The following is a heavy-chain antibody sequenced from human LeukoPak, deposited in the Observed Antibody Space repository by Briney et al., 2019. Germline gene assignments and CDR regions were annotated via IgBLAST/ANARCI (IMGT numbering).Heavy chain of an antibody. CDR2: INSDGSST. V-gene: IGHV3-74*01. CDR1: GFTFSSYW. J-gene: IGHJ3*02. CDR3: ARGLLNTDTFDI. Sequence: GGSLRLSCAASGFTFSSYWMHWVRQAPGKGLVWVSRINSDGSSTNYADSVKRRFTISRDNSKNTVYLQMNSLRAEDTAVYYCARGLLNTDTFDIWGQGTMVTVSS.